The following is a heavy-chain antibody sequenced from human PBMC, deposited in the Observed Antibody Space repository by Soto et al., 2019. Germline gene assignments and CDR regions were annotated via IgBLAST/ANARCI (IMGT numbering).Heavy chain of an antibody. CDR2: SYYSGGT. V-gene: IGHV4-59*13. CDR1: RGALSKYY. J-gene: IGHJ4*02. Sequence: PSVSLSRTCTVSRGALSKYYCISIRQPPGRGLDWIGYSYYSGGTKYNPSLKSRVTLSVDKSQNHFSLKLTSVTAADTAVYYCGRARDGHLSYYFDYWGQGTLVTVS. CDR3: GRARDGHLSYYFDY.